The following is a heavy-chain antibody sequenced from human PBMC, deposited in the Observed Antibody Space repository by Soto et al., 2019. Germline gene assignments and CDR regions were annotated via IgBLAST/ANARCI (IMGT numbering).Heavy chain of an antibody. CDR1: GYTFTSYG. J-gene: IGHJ4*02. Sequence: QVQLVQSGAEVKKPGASVKVSCKASGYTFTSYGISWVRQAPGQGLEWMGWISAYNGNTNYAQKLQGRVTMTTDTSTSTAYMELRSLRSDDTAVYYCARAVPDIVVVPAAIDKTGYLDYWGQGTLVTVSS. D-gene: IGHD2-2*01. CDR2: ISAYNGNT. V-gene: IGHV1-18*01. CDR3: ARAVPDIVVVPAAIDKTGYLDY.